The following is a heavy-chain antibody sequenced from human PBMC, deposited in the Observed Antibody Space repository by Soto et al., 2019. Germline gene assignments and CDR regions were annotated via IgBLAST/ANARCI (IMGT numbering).Heavy chain of an antibody. D-gene: IGHD6-19*01. CDR2: IWYDGSNK. CDR1: GFTFSSYG. Sequence: QVQLVESGGGVVQPGRSLRLSCAASGFTFSSYGMHWVRQAPGKGLEWVAVIWYDGSNKYYADSVKGRFTISRDNSKNTLYLQMNSLRAEDTAVYYCARDMLSYSSGPSGYWGQGTLVTVSS. V-gene: IGHV3-33*01. CDR3: ARDMLSYSSGPSGY. J-gene: IGHJ4*02.